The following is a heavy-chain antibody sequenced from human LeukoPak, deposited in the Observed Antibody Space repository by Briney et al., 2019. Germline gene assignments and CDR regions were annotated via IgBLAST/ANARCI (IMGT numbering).Heavy chain of an antibody. V-gene: IGHV4-34*01. CDR3: ARRYYYNLGSFPFDF. D-gene: IGHD3-10*01. CDR2: IHNSGTT. J-gene: IGHJ4*02. Sequence: SETLSLTCAVSGGPFSGYFWSWIRQSSGKGLEWIGEIHNSGTTNYNPSLDSRVTISEDTSKNQFYLNLSSVTAADTAVYYCARRYYYNLGSFPFDFWGQGTLVTVSS. CDR1: GGPFSGYF.